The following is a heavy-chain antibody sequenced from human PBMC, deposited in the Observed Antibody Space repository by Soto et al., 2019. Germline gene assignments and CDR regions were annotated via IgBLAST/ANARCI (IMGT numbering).Heavy chain of an antibody. J-gene: IGHJ4*02. Sequence: QVQLVQSGAEVKKPGASVKVSCKASGYTFTSYAMHWVRQAPGHRLEWMGWINDGNGNTKYSQKFQGRVTITRDTSASTAYMELSSLRSEDTAVYYCARDLPPIDYRGQGTLVTVSS. CDR2: INDGNGNT. CDR3: ARDLPPIDY. CDR1: GYTFTSYA. V-gene: IGHV1-3*01.